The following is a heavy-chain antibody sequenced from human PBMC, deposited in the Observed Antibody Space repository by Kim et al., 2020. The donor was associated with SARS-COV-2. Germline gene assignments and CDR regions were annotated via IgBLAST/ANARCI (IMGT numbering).Heavy chain of an antibody. D-gene: IGHD3-10*01. CDR3: EKAQFVRTYYYYGLDV. Sequence: GGSLRLSCATSGFIFRIQAMSWIRQAPGKGLEWVSAIAGPGSGAYYADSVEGRFTISRDISKDMLILERNSLRAEDTAVYYCEKAQFVRTYYYYGLDVWGQETTVTVSS. CDR2: IAGPGSGA. J-gene: IGHJ6*02. V-gene: IGHV3-23*01. CDR1: GFIFRIQA.